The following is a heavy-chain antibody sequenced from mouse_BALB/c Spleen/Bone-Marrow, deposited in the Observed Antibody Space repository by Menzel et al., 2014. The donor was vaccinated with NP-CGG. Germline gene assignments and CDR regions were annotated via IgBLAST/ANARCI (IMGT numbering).Heavy chain of an antibody. CDR3: ARQLADAMDY. D-gene: IGHD4-1*01. J-gene: IGHJ4*01. Sequence: EVQLVESGGGLVQPGGSLKLSCATSGFTFSDYYMYWVRQTPEKRLEWVAYITKGGGSTYYPDIVKGRFTISRDNAKNTLYLQMSRLKSEDTATYYCARQLADAMDYWGQATSVTVSS. CDR2: ITKGGGST. V-gene: IGHV5-12*02. CDR1: GFTFSDYY.